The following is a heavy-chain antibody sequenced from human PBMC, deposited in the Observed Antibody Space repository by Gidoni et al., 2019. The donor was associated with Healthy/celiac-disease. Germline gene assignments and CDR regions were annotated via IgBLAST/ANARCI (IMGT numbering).Heavy chain of an antibody. J-gene: IGHJ4*02. CDR3: ARIRYPQGDYAAPVDY. CDR2: IDWDDDK. Sequence: QVTLRESGPALVKPTQTLTLTCPFSGFSLSTSGMCVSWIRQPPGKALEWLARIDWDDDKYYSTSLKTRLTISKDTSKNQVVLTMTNMDPVDTATYYCARIRYPQGDYAAPVDYWGQGTLVTVSS. D-gene: IGHD4-17*01. CDR1: GFSLSTSGMC. V-gene: IGHV2-70*15.